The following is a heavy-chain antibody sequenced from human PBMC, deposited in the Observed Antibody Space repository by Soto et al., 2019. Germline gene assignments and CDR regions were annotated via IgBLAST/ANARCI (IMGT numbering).Heavy chain of an antibody. V-gene: IGHV3-30-3*01. Sequence: QVQLVESGGGVVQPGRSLRLSCAASGFTFISYAMHWVRQAPGKGLEWVAVISYDGSNKYYADSVKGRFTISRDNSKNTLYLQMNSLRAEDTAVYYCARAPLWGTAIVLWCFDLWGRGTLVTVSS. CDR2: ISYDGSNK. D-gene: IGHD5-18*01. CDR1: GFTFISYA. CDR3: ARAPLWGTAIVLWCFDL. J-gene: IGHJ2*01.